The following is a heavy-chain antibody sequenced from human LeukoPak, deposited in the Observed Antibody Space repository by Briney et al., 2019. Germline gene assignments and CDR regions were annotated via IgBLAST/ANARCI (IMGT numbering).Heavy chain of an antibody. CDR3: ARLRSIAVAGTVLDY. Sequence: SETLSLTCTVSGGSISSSSYYWGWIRQPPGKGLEWIGSIYYSGNTYYNPSLKSRVTISVDTSKNQFSLKLSSVTAADTAVYYCARLRSIAVAGTVLDYWGQGTLVTVSS. J-gene: IGHJ4*02. CDR1: GGSISSSSYY. CDR2: IYYSGNT. V-gene: IGHV4-39*01. D-gene: IGHD6-19*01.